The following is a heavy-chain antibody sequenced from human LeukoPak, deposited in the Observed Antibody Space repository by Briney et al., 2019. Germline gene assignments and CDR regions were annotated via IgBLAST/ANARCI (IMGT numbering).Heavy chain of an antibody. Sequence: SETLSLTCTVSGGSISSGDYYWSWIRQPPGKGLEWIGYIYYSGSTYYNPSLKSRVTISVDTSKNQFSLKLSSVTAADTAVYYCARASCSSTSCYAFYFDYWGQGALVTVS. J-gene: IGHJ4*02. CDR1: GGSISSGDYY. D-gene: IGHD2-2*01. CDR3: ARASCSSTSCYAFYFDY. CDR2: IYYSGST. V-gene: IGHV4-30-4*01.